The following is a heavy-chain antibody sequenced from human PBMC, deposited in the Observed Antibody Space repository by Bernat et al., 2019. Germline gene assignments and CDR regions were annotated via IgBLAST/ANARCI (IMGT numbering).Heavy chain of an antibody. V-gene: IGHV3-66*01. D-gene: IGHD3-22*01. J-gene: IGHJ5*02. Sequence: EVQLVASGGGLVQPWGSLRLSCAASGFTVSSNSMSWVRPAPGKGLEWVSVIYSGGSTYYADSVKGRFTISRDNSKNTLYLQMNSLRAEDTAVYYCARDTHDSSGYYAPGASWGQGTLVTVSS. CDR2: IYSGGST. CDR1: GFTVSSNS. CDR3: ARDTHDSSGYYAPGAS.